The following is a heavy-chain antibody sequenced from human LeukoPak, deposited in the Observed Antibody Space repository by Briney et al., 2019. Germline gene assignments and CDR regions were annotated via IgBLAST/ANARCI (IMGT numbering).Heavy chain of an antibody. J-gene: IGHJ4*02. Sequence: GGSLRLSCSASGFTFSTYWMGWVRQAPGKGLEWVANIKQDGSERYYLDSVKSRFTIFRDNAKNSLFLQMNSLRAEDTAVYYCARDIFDYWGQGTLVTVSS. V-gene: IGHV3-7*01. CDR2: IKQDGSER. CDR1: GFTFSTYW. CDR3: ARDIFDY.